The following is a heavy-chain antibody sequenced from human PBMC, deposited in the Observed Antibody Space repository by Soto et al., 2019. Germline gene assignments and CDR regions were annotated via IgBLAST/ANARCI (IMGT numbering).Heavy chain of an antibody. V-gene: IGHV3-64D*06. CDR3: VKESYSSYPTKYFQH. CDR2: ISSNGGST. J-gene: IGHJ1*01. D-gene: IGHD6-6*01. Sequence: PGGSLRLSCSASGFTFSSYAMHWFRQAPGKGLEYVSAISSNGGSTYYADSVKGRFTISRDNSKNTLYLQMSSLRAEDTAVYYCVKESYSSYPTKYFQHWGQGTLVTVSS. CDR1: GFTFSSYA.